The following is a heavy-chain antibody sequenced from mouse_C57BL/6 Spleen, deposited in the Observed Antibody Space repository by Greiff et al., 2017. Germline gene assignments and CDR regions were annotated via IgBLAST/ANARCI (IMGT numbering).Heavy chain of an antibody. CDR3: AIQDSSGLDY. D-gene: IGHD3-2*02. Sequence: EVQLVESGGDLVKPGGSLKLSCAASGFTFSSYGMSWVRQTPDKRLEWVATISSGGSYTYYPYSVKGRFTISRDNAKNTLYLQMRSVESEDTAMYYCAIQDSSGLDYWGQGTTLTVSS. J-gene: IGHJ2*01. CDR1: GFTFSSYG. CDR2: ISSGGSYT. V-gene: IGHV5-6*01.